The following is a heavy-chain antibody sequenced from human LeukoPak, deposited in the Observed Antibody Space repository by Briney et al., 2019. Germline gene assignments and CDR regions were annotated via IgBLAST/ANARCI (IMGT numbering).Heavy chain of an antibody. J-gene: IGHJ4*02. CDR1: GFTFSSYS. D-gene: IGHD1/OR15-1a*01. CDR3: AKDSGGITGTFYFDY. CDR2: ISSSSSYI. V-gene: IGHV3-21*04. Sequence: GGSLRLSCAASGFTFSSYSMNWVRQAPGKGLEWVSSISSSSSYIYYADSVKGRFTISRDNAKNSLYLQMNSLRAEDTAVYYCAKDSGGITGTFYFDYWGQGTLVTVSS.